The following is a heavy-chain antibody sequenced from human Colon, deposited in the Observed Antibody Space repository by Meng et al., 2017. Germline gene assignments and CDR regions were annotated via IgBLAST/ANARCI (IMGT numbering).Heavy chain of an antibody. CDR2: IYHSGST. D-gene: IGHD4-17*01. CDR3: ARVRIYGLSDY. CDR1: GGSISSSNW. V-gene: IGHV4-4*02. Sequence: QVVLEESGTGLVKPSGTLPLPCAVSGGSISSSNWWSWVRQPPGKGLEWIGEIYHSGSTNYNPSLKSRVTISVDKSKNQFSLKLSPVTAADTAVYYCARVRIYGLSDYWGQGTLVTVSS. J-gene: IGHJ4*02.